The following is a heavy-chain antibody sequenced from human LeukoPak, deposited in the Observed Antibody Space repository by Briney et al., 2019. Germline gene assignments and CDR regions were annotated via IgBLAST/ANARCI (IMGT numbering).Heavy chain of an antibody. V-gene: IGHV1-2*02. CDR3: ASPRYNWNYPDV. CDR1: GYTFTDYY. D-gene: IGHD1-20*01. Sequence: ASVKVSCKASGYTFTDYYLHWVRQAPGQGPEWMGWISPNSGDTNSAQKFQGRVTMTRDTSISTAYMELSWLRTDDTAVYYCASPRYNWNYPDVWGKGTTVTVSS. J-gene: IGHJ6*03. CDR2: ISPNSGDT.